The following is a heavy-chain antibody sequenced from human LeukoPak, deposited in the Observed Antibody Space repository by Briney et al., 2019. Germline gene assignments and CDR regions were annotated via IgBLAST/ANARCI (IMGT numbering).Heavy chain of an antibody. D-gene: IGHD2-2*01. CDR2: ISGSGGST. J-gene: IGHJ4*02. Sequence: GGSLRLSCAASEFTFSSYAMSWVRQAPGKGLEWVSAISGSGGSTYYADSVKGRFTLSRDNSKNTLYLQMNSLRAEDTAVYYCSKISVVVVPAATPYYIDYWGQGTLVTVSS. CDR3: SKISVVVVPAATPYYIDY. CDR1: EFTFSSYA. V-gene: IGHV3-23*01.